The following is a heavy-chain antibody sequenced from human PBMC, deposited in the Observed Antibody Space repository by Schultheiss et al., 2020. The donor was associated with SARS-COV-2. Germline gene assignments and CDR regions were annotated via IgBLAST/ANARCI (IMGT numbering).Heavy chain of an antibody. J-gene: IGHJ1*01. CDR2: ITYSGSS. V-gene: IGHV4-39*07. CDR1: GGSISSSSYY. CDR3: ARGIYGDYVRYFQH. Sequence: SETLSLTCTVSGGSISSSSYYWGWIRQPPGKGLEWIGSITYSGSSYYNPSLKSRVTISVDTSKNQFSLKLSSVTAADTAVYYCARGIYGDYVRYFQHWGQGTLVTVSS. D-gene: IGHD4-17*01.